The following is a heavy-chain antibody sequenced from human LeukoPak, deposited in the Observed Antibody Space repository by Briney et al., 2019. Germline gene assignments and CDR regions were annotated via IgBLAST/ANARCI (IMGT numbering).Heavy chain of an antibody. D-gene: IGHD2-15*01. CDR1: GGSISSGGYY. CDR3: ARERGRENCSGGGCYYFDL. Sequence: SETLSLTFTVSGGSISSGGYYWSWIRQRPGKGLEWIGYVFYSGSTYYNWSLRSRITISTDTSKNRFSLKLSSVTAADTAVYFCARERGRENCSGGGCYYFDLWGQGTLVIVSS. J-gene: IGHJ4*02. CDR2: VFYSGST. V-gene: IGHV4-31*03.